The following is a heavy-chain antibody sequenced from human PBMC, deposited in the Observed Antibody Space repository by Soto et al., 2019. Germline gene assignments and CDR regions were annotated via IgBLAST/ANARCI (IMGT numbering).Heavy chain of an antibody. CDR1: GYTFTSYG. V-gene: IGHV1-18*01. D-gene: IGHD3-9*01. Sequence: ASVKVSCKASGYTFTSYGISWVRQAPGQGLEWMGWISAYNGNTNYAQKIQGRVNMTTDTSTSTAYMELSSLSSDDTAVYYCARHYDILTGYYSFDYWGQGTLVTVSS. CDR3: ARHYDILTGYYSFDY. J-gene: IGHJ4*02. CDR2: ISAYNGNT.